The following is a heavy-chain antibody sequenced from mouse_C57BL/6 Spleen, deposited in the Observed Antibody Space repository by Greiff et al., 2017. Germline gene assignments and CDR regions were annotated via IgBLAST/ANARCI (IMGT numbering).Heavy chain of an antibody. CDR3: ARGTTVVATYY. CDR2: IDPSDSYT. D-gene: IGHD1-1*01. CDR1: GYTFTSYW. Sequence: QVQLQQPGAELVMPGASVKLSCKASGYTFTSYWMNWVKQRPGQGLEWIGEIDPSDSYTNYNQKFKGKSTLTVDKSSSTAYMQLSSLTSEDSAVYYCARGTTVVATYYWGQGTTLTVSS. J-gene: IGHJ2*01. V-gene: IGHV1-69*01.